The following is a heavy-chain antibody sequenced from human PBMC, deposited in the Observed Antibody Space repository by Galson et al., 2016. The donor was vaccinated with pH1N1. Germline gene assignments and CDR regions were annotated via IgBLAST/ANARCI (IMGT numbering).Heavy chain of an antibody. CDR2: IRSKGNNYTT. J-gene: IGHJ4*02. CDR1: GFNFSGSA. CDR3: TRPGGYCSSTSCLRDY. Sequence: SLRLSCAASGFNFSGSAMHWVRQASGTGLEWVGRIRSKGNNYTTVYAASVKGRFTISRDDSKNTAYLQMNSLKTEDTAVYYCTRPGGYCSSTSCLRDYWGQGTLVTVSS. V-gene: IGHV3-73*01. D-gene: IGHD2-2*01.